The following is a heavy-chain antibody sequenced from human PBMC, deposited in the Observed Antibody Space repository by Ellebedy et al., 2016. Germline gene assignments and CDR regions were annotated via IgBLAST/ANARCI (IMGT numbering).Heavy chain of an antibody. J-gene: IGHJ4*02. D-gene: IGHD1-7*01. Sequence: ASVKVSXKASSYTFTSYGINWVRQAPGQGLEWMGWISTFNGKTYYAQKLQGRVTMTTDTSTITAYMELRSLRSDDTAVYYCARDRGITGTTDYWGQGTLVTVSS. V-gene: IGHV1-18*01. CDR3: ARDRGITGTTDY. CDR1: SYTFTSYG. CDR2: ISTFNGKT.